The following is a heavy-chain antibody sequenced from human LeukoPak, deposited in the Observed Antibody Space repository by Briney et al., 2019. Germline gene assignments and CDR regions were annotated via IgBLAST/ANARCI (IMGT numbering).Heavy chain of an antibody. CDR2: IYYSGST. D-gene: IGHD2-2*01. J-gene: IGHJ6*04. Sequence: SETLSLTCTVSGGSISDYYWSWMRQPPGKGLEWIGYIYYSGSTTYNPSLKSRVTMSVDTSKNQFSLKLSSVTAADTAVYYCARGDFCSSTSCYLRPTDVWGKGTTVTVSS. V-gene: IGHV4-59*01. CDR1: GGSISDYY. CDR3: ARGDFCSSTSCYLRPTDV.